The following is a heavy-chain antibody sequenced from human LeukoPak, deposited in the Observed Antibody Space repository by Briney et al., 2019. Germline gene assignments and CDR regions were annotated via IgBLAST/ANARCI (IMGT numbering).Heavy chain of an antibody. J-gene: IGHJ6*02. Sequence: SETLSLTCTVSGGSISSYYWSWIRQPPGKGLEWIGYIYYSGSTNYNPSLKSRVTISVDTSKNQFSLKLSSVTAADTAVNYCARDLGDCSGGSCYPDGMDVWGQGTTVTVSS. CDR2: IYYSGST. D-gene: IGHD2-15*01. CDR1: GGSISSYY. CDR3: ARDLGDCSGGSCYPDGMDV. V-gene: IGHV4-59*01.